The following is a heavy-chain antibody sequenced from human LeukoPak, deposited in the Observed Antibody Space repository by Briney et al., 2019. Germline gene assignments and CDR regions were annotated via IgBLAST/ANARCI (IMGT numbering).Heavy chain of an antibody. J-gene: IGHJ4*02. CDR3: ARVRRAKTYYYDSSGYYADY. Sequence: SETLSLTCTVSGGSISSSSYYWGWIRQPPGKGLEWIGSIYYSGSTYYNPSLKSRVTISVDTSKNQFSLKLSSVTAADTAVYYCARVRRAKTYYYDSSGYYADYWGQGTLVTVSS. CDR2: IYYSGST. D-gene: IGHD3-22*01. CDR1: GGSISSSSYY. V-gene: IGHV4-39*07.